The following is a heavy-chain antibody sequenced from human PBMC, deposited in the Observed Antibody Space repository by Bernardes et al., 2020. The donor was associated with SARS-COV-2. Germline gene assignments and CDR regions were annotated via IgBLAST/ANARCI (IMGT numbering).Heavy chain of an antibody. CDR3: ASTTVTTGYYYYGMDV. V-gene: IGHV2-70*01. CDR1: GFSLSTSGMC. Sequence: SGPTLVKPTQTLTLTCTFSGFSLSTSGMCVSWIRQPPGKALEWLALIDWDDDKYYSTSLKTRLTISKDTSKNQVVLTMTNMDPVDTATYYCASTTVTTGYYYYGMDVWGQGTTVTVSS. J-gene: IGHJ6*02. CDR2: IDWDDDK. D-gene: IGHD4-17*01.